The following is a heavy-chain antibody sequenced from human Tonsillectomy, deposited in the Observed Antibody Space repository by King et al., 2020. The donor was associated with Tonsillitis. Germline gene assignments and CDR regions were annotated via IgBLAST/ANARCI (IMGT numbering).Heavy chain of an antibody. D-gene: IGHD1-26*01. J-gene: IGHJ4*02. V-gene: IGHV3-7*03. CDR1: GFTFSSYW. CDR3: ARTGARDY. CDR2: INQDGSER. Sequence: VQLVESGGGLVQPGGSLRVSCAAAGFTFSSYWMSWVRQAPGKGLEWVANINQDGSERYYVDSVKGRFTISRDNAKNSLYLQMNSLRVEDTAVYYCARTGARDYWGQGTLVTVSS.